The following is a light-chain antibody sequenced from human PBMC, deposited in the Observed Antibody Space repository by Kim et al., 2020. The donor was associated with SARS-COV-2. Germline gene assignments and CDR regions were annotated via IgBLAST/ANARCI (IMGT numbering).Light chain of an antibody. CDR2: GAS. Sequence: SPGESATLACRASQSGSISYLAWYQQKAGQAPILLIYGASSRATGIPDRFSGSGSGTDFTLTISRLEPEDFAVYYCQHFGISQLSFGGGTKVDIK. V-gene: IGKV3-20*01. CDR3: QHFGISQLS. J-gene: IGKJ4*01. CDR1: QSGSISY.